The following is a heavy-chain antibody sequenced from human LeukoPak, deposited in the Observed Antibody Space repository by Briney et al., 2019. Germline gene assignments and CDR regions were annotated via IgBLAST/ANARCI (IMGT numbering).Heavy chain of an antibody. CDR2: IYYTGST. J-gene: IGHJ3*02. V-gene: IGHV4-59*01. Sequence: SETLSLTCTVSGGSISSYYWSWIRQPPGKGLEWIGYIYYTGSTHYNPSLKSRVTLSVDTSKNQFSLKLSSVTAADTAVYYCARIGRGVTMVRGVMEGAFDIWGQGTMVTISS. CDR3: ARIGRGVTMVRGVMEGAFDI. CDR1: GGSISSYY. D-gene: IGHD3-10*01.